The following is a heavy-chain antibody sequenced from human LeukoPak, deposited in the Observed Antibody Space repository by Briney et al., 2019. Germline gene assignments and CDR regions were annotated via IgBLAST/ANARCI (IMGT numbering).Heavy chain of an antibody. CDR2: ISSTGNTI. CDR1: GFIFSNYE. Sequence: GSLRLTCAVSGFIFSNYEMNWVRQAPGKGLEWVSYISSTGNTIYYAESVKGRFTISRDDAKDSLYLQMNSLRAEDTAVYYCARERVSLVRGVIGYWGQGTLVTVSS. J-gene: IGHJ4*02. D-gene: IGHD3-10*01. V-gene: IGHV3-48*03. CDR3: ARERVSLVRGVIGY.